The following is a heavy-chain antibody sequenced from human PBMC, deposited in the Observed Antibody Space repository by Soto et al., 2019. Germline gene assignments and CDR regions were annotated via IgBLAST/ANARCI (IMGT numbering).Heavy chain of an antibody. Sequence: SETLSLTCTVSGGSITTYYWSWIRHPPGKGLEYIASIHYSGTTIYNPSLQSRVTISVDTSKNQFSLELSSVTAADTAVYYCARKSPYGGLDDWGQGTLVTVSS. CDR2: IHYSGTT. D-gene: IGHD4-17*01. V-gene: IGHV4-59*01. CDR1: GGSITTYY. CDR3: ARKSPYGGLDD. J-gene: IGHJ4*02.